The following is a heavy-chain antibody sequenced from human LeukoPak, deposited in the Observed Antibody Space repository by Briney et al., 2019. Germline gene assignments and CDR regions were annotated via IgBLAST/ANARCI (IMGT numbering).Heavy chain of an antibody. J-gene: IGHJ5*02. CDR2: IYYSGST. D-gene: IGHD5-24*01. CDR3: ARGRGATILGGTRWFDP. CDR1: GGSISSSSYY. V-gene: IGHV4-39*01. Sequence: SETLSLTCTVSGGSISSSSYYWGWIRQPPGKGLEWIGSIYYSGSTYYNPSLKSRVTISVDTSKNQFSLKLSSVTAPDTAVYYCARGRGATILGGTRWFDPWGQGTLVTVSS.